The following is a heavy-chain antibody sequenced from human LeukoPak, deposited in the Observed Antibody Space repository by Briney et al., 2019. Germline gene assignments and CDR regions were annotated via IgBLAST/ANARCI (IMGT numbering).Heavy chain of an antibody. CDR1: GYTFTSNG. Sequence: ASVKVSCKASGYTFTSNGISWVRQAPGQRLEWMGWISPYNGNTHYAQNLQGRVTMSTDTSTSTAYMELWNLTTDDTATYYCARDYPGGENARWGQGTLVTVSS. V-gene: IGHV1-18*01. J-gene: IGHJ4*02. CDR3: ARDYPGGENAR. CDR2: ISPYNGNT. D-gene: IGHD2-21*01.